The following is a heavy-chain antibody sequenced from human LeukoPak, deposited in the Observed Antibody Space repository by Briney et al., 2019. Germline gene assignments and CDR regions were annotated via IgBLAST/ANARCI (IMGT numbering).Heavy chain of an antibody. Sequence: SVKVSCKASGGTFSSYAISWVRQAPGQGLEWMGRIIPIFGTANYAQKFQGRVTITTDESTSTAYMELSSLRSEDTAVYYCASHLYRRARGDYYYYMDVWGKGTMVTVSS. CDR1: GGTFSSYA. CDR3: ASHLYRRARGDYYYYMDV. D-gene: IGHD3-10*01. CDR2: IIPIFGTA. V-gene: IGHV1-69*05. J-gene: IGHJ6*03.